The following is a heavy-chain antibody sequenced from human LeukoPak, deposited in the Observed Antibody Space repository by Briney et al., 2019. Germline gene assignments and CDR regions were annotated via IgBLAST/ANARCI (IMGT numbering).Heavy chain of an antibody. CDR3: ATKQWLAPPPDS. V-gene: IGHV3-74*01. Sequence: GGSLRLSCAASGFTFSYYWMVWVRQAPGKGLVSVSRISSDGTSTTYADSVKGRFTVSRDNADNTMFLQMNSVRDEDTAVYYCATKQWLAPPPDSWGQGTPVTVSS. CDR1: GFTFSYYW. J-gene: IGHJ4*02. D-gene: IGHD6-19*01. CDR2: ISSDGTST.